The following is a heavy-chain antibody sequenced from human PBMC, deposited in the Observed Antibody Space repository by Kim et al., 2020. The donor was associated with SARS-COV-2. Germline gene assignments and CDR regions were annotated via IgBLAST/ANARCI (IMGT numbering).Heavy chain of an antibody. CDR2: IWYDGSNK. V-gene: IGHV3-33*01. D-gene: IGHD3-10*01. CDR1: GFTFSGYG. CDR3: ARDISSFGSGTQIDY. Sequence: GGSLRLSCAASGFTFSGYGMHWVRQAPGKGLEWVAVIWYDGSNKYYADSVKGRFTISRDNSKNTLYLQMNSLRAEDTALFYCARDISSFGSGTQIDYWGQGTLVTVSS. J-gene: IGHJ4*02.